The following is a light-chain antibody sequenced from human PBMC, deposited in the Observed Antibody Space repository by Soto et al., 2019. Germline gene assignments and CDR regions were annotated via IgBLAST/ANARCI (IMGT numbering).Light chain of an antibody. CDR3: QQLNGYPFLI. Sequence: DIQLTQSPSFLSASVGDRVTITCRASQGISSYLAWYQQKPGKAPKLLIYAASTLQSGVPSRFSGSGSGTDFPLTFGSLQLKDFATYNGQQLNGYPFLIFGGGTKVE. V-gene: IGKV1-9*01. CDR1: QGISSY. CDR2: AAS. J-gene: IGKJ4*01.